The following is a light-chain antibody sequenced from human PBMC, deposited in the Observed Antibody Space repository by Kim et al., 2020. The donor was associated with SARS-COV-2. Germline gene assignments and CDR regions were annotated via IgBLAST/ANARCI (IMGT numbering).Light chain of an antibody. CDR3: QQDNSFPWT. Sequence: DIQMTQSPSSVSASVGDRVTITCQASQGISSWLDWYQQKPGKAPKLLIYAASSLQSGVPSRFSGSGSGTDFTLTITSLQPEDFATYYCQQDNSFPWTFGQGTKVDIK. V-gene: IGKV1-12*01. J-gene: IGKJ1*01. CDR2: AAS. CDR1: QGISSW.